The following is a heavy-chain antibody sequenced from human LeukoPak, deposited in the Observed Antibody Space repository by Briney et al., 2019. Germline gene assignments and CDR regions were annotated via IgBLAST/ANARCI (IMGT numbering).Heavy chain of an antibody. Sequence: ASVKVSCKASGYTFTDYYMHWVRQAPGQGLEWMGWINPNSGGTNYAQKFQGRVTMTRDTSISTAYMELSRLRSDDTAVYYCARSPRGYSSCGYWGQGTLVTVSS. CDR2: INPNSGGT. CDR3: ARSPRGYSSCGY. J-gene: IGHJ4*02. D-gene: IGHD6-13*01. CDR1: GYTFTDYY. V-gene: IGHV1-2*02.